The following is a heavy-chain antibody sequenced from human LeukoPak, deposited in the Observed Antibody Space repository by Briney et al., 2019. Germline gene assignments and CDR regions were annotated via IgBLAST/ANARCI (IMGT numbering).Heavy chain of an antibody. D-gene: IGHD3-22*01. CDR3: ARLITMIVVDTNAFDI. CDR1: GGTFSSYA. J-gene: IGHJ3*02. V-gene: IGHV1-69*13. CDR2: IIPIFGTA. Sequence: GASVKVSCKASGGTFSSYAISWVRQAPGQGLEWMGGIIPIFGTANYAQKFQGRVTITADESTSTAYMELSSLRSEDTAVYYCARLITMIVVDTNAFDIWGQGTMVTVSS.